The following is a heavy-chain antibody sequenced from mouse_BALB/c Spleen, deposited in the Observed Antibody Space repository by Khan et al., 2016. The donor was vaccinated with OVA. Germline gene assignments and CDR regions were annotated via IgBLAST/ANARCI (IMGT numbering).Heavy chain of an antibody. CDR1: GFSLSNYG. D-gene: IGHD2-13*01. CDR2: IWSVGST. J-gene: IGHJ3*01. CDR3: AKGGLPFAY. Sequence: QMQLEESGPGLVQPSQSLSITCTVSGFSLSNYGVHWVRQSPGKGLEWLGVIWSVGSTDFNAAFISRLSISKDNSKSQVFFKMNSLQTNDSAIYYCAKGGLPFAYWGQGTLVTVSA. V-gene: IGHV2-2*02.